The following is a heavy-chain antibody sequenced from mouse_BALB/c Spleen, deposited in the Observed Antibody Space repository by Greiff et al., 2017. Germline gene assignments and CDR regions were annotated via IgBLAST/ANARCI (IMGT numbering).Heavy chain of an antibody. J-gene: IGHJ2*01. D-gene: IGHD1-1*01. CDR1: GDSITSGY. V-gene: IGHV3-8*02. CDR2: ISYSGST. CDR3: ARYPYYYGSREAYFDY. Sequence: VQLQQSGPSLVKPSQTLSLTCSVTGDSITSGYWNWIRKFPGNKLEYMGYISYSGSTYYNPSLKSRISITRDTSKNQYYLQLNSVTTEDTATYYCARYPYYYGSREAYFDYWGQGTTLTVSS.